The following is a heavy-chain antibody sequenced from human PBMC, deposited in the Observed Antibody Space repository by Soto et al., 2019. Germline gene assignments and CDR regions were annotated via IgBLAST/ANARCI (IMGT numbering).Heavy chain of an antibody. Sequence: ESGGGVVQPGRSLRLSCAASGFTFSSYAMHWVRQAPGKGLEWVAVISYDGSNKYYADSVKGRFTISRDNSKNTLYLQMNSLRAEDTAVYYCARDLGYCSSTSCYLPRYYFDYWGQGTLVTVSS. CDR2: ISYDGSNK. CDR1: GFTFSSYA. V-gene: IGHV3-30-3*01. CDR3: ARDLGYCSSTSCYLPRYYFDY. D-gene: IGHD2-2*01. J-gene: IGHJ4*02.